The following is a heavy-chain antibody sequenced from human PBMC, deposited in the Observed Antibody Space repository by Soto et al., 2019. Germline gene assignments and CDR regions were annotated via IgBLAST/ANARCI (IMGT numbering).Heavy chain of an antibody. CDR1: GGSISSDY. CDR2: IYYSGST. V-gene: IGHV4-59*08. J-gene: IGHJ4*02. CDR3: ARSGIFTLFDY. D-gene: IGHD3-3*02. Sequence: SETLSLTCSVSGGSISSDYWSWIRQPPGKGLEWIGYIYYSGSTNYNPSLKTRVTISVDTSKNQFSLKLTSVTAADTAVYYCARSGIFTLFDYWGQGTLVTVSS.